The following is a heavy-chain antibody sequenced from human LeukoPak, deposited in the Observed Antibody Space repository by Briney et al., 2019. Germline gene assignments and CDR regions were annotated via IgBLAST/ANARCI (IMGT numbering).Heavy chain of an antibody. CDR2: IKQDGSEK. J-gene: IGHJ4*02. CDR1: GFTFSSYW. Sequence: GGSLRLSCAASGFTFSSYWMSWVRQAPGKGLEWVANIKQDGSEKYYVGSAKGRFTISRDNAKNSLYLRMNSLRAEDTAVYYCARDSSDGFDSWGQGTLVTVSS. D-gene: IGHD5-24*01. V-gene: IGHV3-7*01. CDR3: ARDSSDGFDS.